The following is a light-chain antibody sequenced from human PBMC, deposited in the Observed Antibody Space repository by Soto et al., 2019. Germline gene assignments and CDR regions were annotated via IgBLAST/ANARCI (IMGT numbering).Light chain of an antibody. CDR2: GAS. V-gene: IGKV3-20*01. CDR3: QQFGSSQYT. J-gene: IGKJ2*01. CDR1: QSVSSIN. Sequence: EIVLTQSPGTLSLSPGERATLSCRASQSVSSINLACYQQKPGQAPRLLIYGASSRATGIPDRFSGSGSGTDFILTISRLEPEDFAVYYCQQFGSSQYTFGQGTKLEIK.